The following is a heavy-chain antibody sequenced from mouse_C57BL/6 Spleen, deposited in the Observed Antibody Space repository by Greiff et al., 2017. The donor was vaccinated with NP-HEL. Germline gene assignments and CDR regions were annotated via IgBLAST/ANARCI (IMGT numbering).Heavy chain of an antibody. V-gene: IGHV1-26*01. CDR1: GYTFTDYY. J-gene: IGHJ2*01. CDR2: INPNNGGT. D-gene: IGHD3-2*02. CDR3: ARRQLRLLHYFDY. Sequence: EVKLQQSGPELVKPGASVKISCKASGYTFTDYYMNWVKQSHGKSLEWIGDINPNNGGTSYNQKFKGKATLTVDKSSSTAYMELRSLTSEDSAVYYCARRQLRLLHYFDYWGQGTTLTVSS.